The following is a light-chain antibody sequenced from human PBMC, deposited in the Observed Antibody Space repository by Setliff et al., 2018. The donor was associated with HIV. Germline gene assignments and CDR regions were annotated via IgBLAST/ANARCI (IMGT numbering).Light chain of an antibody. CDR3: QHTYATPPWT. Sequence: DIQVTQSPSSLSVSVGDRVTITCRTSQSISNFLNWYQHKPGQAPKLLISTASSLQDGVPLRFSGSGSGTHFTLTISSLQPEDLGTYYCQHTYATPPWTFGQGTKVDIK. V-gene: IGKV1-39*01. CDR2: TAS. CDR1: QSISNF. J-gene: IGKJ1*01.